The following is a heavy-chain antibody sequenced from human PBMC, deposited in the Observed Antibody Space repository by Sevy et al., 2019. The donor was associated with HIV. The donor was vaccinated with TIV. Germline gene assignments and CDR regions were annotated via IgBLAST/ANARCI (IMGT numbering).Heavy chain of an antibody. CDR1: GFTFSDYY. Sequence: GESLKIYCAASGFTFSDYYMSWIRQAPGKGLEWVSYISSSSSYTNYADSVKGRFTISRDNAKNSLYLQMNSLRAEDTAVYYCARVQGIAARPDYYFDYWGQGTLVTVSS. V-gene: IGHV3-11*06. J-gene: IGHJ4*02. CDR3: ARVQGIAARPDYYFDY. D-gene: IGHD6-6*01. CDR2: ISSSSSYT.